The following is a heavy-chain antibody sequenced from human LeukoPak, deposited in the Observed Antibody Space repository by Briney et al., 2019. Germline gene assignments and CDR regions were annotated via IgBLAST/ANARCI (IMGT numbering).Heavy chain of an antibody. CDR1: GDSVSNNDGG. J-gene: IGHJ4*02. CDR2: TYYRSKWYN. Sequence: HSQSLSLTCAISGDSVSNNDGGWNWIRQSPSRGLAWLGRTYYRSKWYNDYAVSVKSRITINPDTSKNQFSLQLNSVTPEDTAVYYCATGPPPIKNDYGDYTQPEFDYWGQGTLVTVSS. CDR3: ATGPPPIKNDYGDYTQPEFDY. V-gene: IGHV6-1*01. D-gene: IGHD4-17*01.